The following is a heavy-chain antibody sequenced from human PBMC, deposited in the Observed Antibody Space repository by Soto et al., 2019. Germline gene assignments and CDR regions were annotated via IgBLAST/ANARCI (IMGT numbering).Heavy chain of an antibody. CDR2: IIPIFAAP. Sequence: QVQLMQSGAEVKKPGSSVKVSCKASGGTFSNTAFIWVRQAPGQGLEWMGGIIPIFAAPNYAQKFQGRLMSSADDSASKAYMELNTLTAEDTAVDDCATPEETLDTAKRKGLAHWGQGTLVTVSA. J-gene: IGHJ4*02. CDR1: GGTFSNTA. V-gene: IGHV1-69*01. CDR3: ATPEETLDTAKRKGLAH. D-gene: IGHD5-18*01.